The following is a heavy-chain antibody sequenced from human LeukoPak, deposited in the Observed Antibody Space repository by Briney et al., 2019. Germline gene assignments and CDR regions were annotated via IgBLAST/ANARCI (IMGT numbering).Heavy chain of an antibody. V-gene: IGHV4-34*01. Sequence: SETLSLTCAVYGGSFSGYYWSWIRQPPGKGLEWIGEINHSGSTNYNPSLKSRVTISVDTSKNQFSLKLSSVTAADTAVYYCARSRPRYVGVKVAFDIWGQGTMVTVSS. J-gene: IGHJ3*02. CDR3: ARSRPRYVGVKVAFDI. CDR2: INHSGST. CDR1: GGSFSGYY. D-gene: IGHD2-15*01.